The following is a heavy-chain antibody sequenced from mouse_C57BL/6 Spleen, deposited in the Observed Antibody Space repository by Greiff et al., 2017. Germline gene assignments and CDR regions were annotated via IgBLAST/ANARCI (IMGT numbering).Heavy chain of an antibody. Sequence: EVQGVESGEGLVKPGGSLKLSCAASGFTFSSYAMSWVRQTPEKRLEWVAYISSGGDYIYYADTVKGRFTISRDNARNTLYLQMSSLKSEDTAMYYCTRDPDYFGSSYFDYWGQGTTLTVSS. V-gene: IGHV5-9-1*02. CDR1: GFTFSSYA. D-gene: IGHD1-1*01. CDR3: TRDPDYFGSSYFDY. CDR2: ISSGGDYI. J-gene: IGHJ2*01.